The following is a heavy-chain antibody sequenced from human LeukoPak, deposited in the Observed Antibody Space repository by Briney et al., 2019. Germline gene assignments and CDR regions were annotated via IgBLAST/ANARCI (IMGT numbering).Heavy chain of an antibody. CDR2: IDHSGIT. CDR1: GGSFSDYY. CDR3: ASGDGEGWHHY. V-gene: IGHV4-34*01. D-gene: IGHD3-10*01. Sequence: SETLSLTCVVYGGSFSDYYWSWIRQPPGKGLEWIGEIDHSGITNYNPPLKSRVSISVDTSKNQFSLNLSSVTAADTAVYYCASGDGEGWHHYWGQGTLVTVST. J-gene: IGHJ4*02.